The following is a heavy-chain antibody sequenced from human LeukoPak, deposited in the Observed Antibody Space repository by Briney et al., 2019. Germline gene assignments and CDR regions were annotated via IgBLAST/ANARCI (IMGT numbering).Heavy chain of an antibody. CDR3: AREYDYYYGSGSYYYYFDY. CDR1: GFTFSSYW. J-gene: IGHJ4*02. CDR2: IKQDGSEK. V-gene: IGHV3-7*01. Sequence: GGSLRLSCAASGFTFSSYWMSWVRQAPGKRLEWVANIKQDGSEKYYVDSVKGRFTISRDNAKNSLYLQMNSLRAEDTAVYYCAREYDYYYGSGSYYYYFDYWGQGTLVTVSS. D-gene: IGHD3-10*01.